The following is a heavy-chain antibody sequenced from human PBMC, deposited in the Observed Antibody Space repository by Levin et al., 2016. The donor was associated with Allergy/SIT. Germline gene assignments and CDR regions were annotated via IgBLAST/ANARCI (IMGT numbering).Heavy chain of an antibody. CDR3: ARDRRLRLGLALERRSAFDI. Sequence: GESLKISCAASGFTFSSYWMSWVRQAPGKGLEWVANIKQDGSEKYYVDSVKGRFTISRDNAKNSLYLQMNSLRAEDTAVYYCARDRRLRLGLALERRSAFDIWGQGTMVTVSS. D-gene: IGHD1-1*01. CDR2: IKQDGSEK. J-gene: IGHJ3*02. V-gene: IGHV3-7*01. CDR1: GFTFSSYW.